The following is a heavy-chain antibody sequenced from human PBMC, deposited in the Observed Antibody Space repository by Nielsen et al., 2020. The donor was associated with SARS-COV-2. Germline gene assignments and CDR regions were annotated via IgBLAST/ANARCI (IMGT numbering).Heavy chain of an antibody. D-gene: IGHD6-19*01. CDR2: ISYSGTT. J-gene: IGHJ4*02. CDR3: ARLISGDFPYYFDY. Sequence: SETLSLTCTVSNGYINNYFWGWVRQPPGKGLEWITYISYSGTTNFNPSLRSQLIVSVDTSKNQFSLNLTSVTAADTAVYYCARLISGDFPYYFDYWGQGSLVTVSS. V-gene: IGHV4-59*08. CDR1: NGYINNYF.